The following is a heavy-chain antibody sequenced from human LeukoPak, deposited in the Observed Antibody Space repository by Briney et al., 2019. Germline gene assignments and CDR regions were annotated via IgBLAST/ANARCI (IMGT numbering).Heavy chain of an antibody. CDR3: ARDEVGAYDAFDI. D-gene: IGHD1-26*01. Sequence: GGSLRLSCAASGFTFSSYSMNCVRQAPGKGLEWVSSISSSSSYIYYADSVKGRFTISRDNAKNSLYLQMNSLRAEDTAVYYCARDEVGAYDAFDIWGQGTMVTVSS. J-gene: IGHJ3*02. V-gene: IGHV3-21*01. CDR1: GFTFSSYS. CDR2: ISSSSSYI.